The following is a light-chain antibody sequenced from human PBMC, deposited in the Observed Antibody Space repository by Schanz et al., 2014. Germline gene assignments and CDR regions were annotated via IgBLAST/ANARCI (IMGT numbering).Light chain of an antibody. J-gene: IGKJ1*01. Sequence: DIQMTQSPSSLSASVGDRVTITCRASQGVSRWLAWYQQKPGKAPKSLIIAAAALQSGVPARFSGSGSGTEFTLTISSLQPDDFATYYCQQYNSYWGFGQGTKVEIK. CDR3: QQYNSYWG. CDR2: AAA. V-gene: IGKV1D-16*01. CDR1: QGVSRW.